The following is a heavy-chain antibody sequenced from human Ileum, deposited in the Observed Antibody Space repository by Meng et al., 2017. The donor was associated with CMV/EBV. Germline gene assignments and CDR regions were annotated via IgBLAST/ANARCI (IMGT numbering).Heavy chain of an antibody. CDR3: VTRSKFNLVWSVEI. CDR1: GASVSSKDVT. CDR2: TYYRSKWYN. V-gene: IGHV6-1*01. Sequence: QTPSLTGAISGASVSSKDVTWDWMRQSPSGGLEWLGRTYYRSKWYNDYAQSVKGRISVTPYTSKNQCSLELNSVSPADAAVYYCVTRSKFNLVWSVEIWGQGPTVTVSS. D-gene: IGHD6-6*01. J-gene: IGHJ6*02.